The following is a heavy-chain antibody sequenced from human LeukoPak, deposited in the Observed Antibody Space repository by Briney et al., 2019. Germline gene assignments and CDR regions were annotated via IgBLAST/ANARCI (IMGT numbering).Heavy chain of an antibody. CDR1: GGSFSGYY. CDR2: INHSGST. Sequence: SSETLSLTCAVYGGSFSGYYWSWIRQPPGKGLEWIVEINHSGSTNYNPSLKSRVTISVDTSKNQFSLKLSSVTAADTAVYYCARGRAFPSGIAAAGKGDYWGQGTLVTVSS. V-gene: IGHV4-34*01. CDR3: ARGRAFPSGIAAAGKGDY. D-gene: IGHD6-13*01. J-gene: IGHJ4*02.